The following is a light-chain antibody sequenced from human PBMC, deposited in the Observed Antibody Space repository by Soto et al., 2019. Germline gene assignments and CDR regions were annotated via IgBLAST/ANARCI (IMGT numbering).Light chain of an antibody. J-gene: IGKJ4*01. Sequence: EVVLTQSPATLSLSPGERATLSSRASQSVSEFLAWYQQKPGQAPRVLIYDASNRATGIPARFSGSGSGTDFTLTISSLEPEDFVVYYCQQRRNWPLTFGGGTKVDIK. CDR3: QQRRNWPLT. CDR1: QSVSEF. V-gene: IGKV3-11*01. CDR2: DAS.